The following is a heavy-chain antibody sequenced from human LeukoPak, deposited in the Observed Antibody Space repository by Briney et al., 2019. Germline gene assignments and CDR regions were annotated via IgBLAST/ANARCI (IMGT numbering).Heavy chain of an antibody. CDR3: ARGNSCYDYAFDI. V-gene: IGHV4-59*01. J-gene: IGHJ3*02. CDR1: GGSISSYY. Sequence: SETLSLTCTVPGGSISSYYWSWIRQPPGKGLEWIEYNNFSGTTKYNSSFKSRDTISEDKSKSQASLKLSSVSSADTAVYYCARGNSCYDYAFDIWGQGTMVTVSS. CDR2: NNFSGTT. D-gene: IGHD5-12*01.